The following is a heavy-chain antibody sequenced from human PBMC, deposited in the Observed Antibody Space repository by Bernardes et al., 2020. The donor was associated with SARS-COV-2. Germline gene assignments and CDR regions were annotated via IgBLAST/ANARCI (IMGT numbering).Heavy chain of an antibody. D-gene: IGHD6-19*01. J-gene: IGHJ4*02. CDR1: GFTFSSYG. CDR3: AREGEIAVAGTAIDY. Sequence: GGSLILSCAASGFTFSSYGMHWVRQAPGKGLEWVAVIWYDGSNKYYADSVKGRFTISRDNSKNTLYLQMNSLRAEDTAVYYCAREGEIAVAGTAIDYWGQGTLVTVSS. V-gene: IGHV3-33*01. CDR2: IWYDGSNK.